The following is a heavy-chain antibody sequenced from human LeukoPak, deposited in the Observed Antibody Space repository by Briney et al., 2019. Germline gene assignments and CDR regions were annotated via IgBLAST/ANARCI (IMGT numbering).Heavy chain of an antibody. D-gene: IGHD5-12*01. CDR2: INTNTGNP. V-gene: IGHV7-4-1*02. CDR3: AREGQGWEWLRFLPQLSHRSGLSNWFDP. CDR1: GYTFSSYA. Sequence: ASVKVSCKASGYTFSSYAMNWVRQAPGQGLEWMGWINTNTGNPTYAQGFTGRFVFSLDTSVSTAYLQISSLKAEDTAVYYCAREGQGWEWLRFLPQLSHRSGLSNWFDPWGQGTLVTVSS. J-gene: IGHJ5*02.